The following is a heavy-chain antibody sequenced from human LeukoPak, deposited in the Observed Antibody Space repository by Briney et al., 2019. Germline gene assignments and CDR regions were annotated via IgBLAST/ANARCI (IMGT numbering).Heavy chain of an antibody. V-gene: IGHV3-74*01. D-gene: IGHD2/OR15-2a*01. CDR3: ARFYGNAFDI. CDR1: GFSFSSYW. Sequence: GGSLRLSCAASGFSFSSYWMHWVRQAPGKGLLWVSRINSDASTTSYADSVKGRFTISRDNAKNTMYLQMNSLRAEDTAVYYCARFYGNAFDIWGQGTMVTVSS. J-gene: IGHJ3*02. CDR2: INSDASTT.